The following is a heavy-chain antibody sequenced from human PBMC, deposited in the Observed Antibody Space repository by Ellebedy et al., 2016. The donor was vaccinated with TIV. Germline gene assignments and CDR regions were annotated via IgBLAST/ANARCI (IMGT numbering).Heavy chain of an antibody. Sequence: GESLKISCAASGFNFRSYWMTWVRQAPGKGLEWVAKIRQEGDEIYYVESVKGRFTISRDNTKNSLFLQMNSLRVEDTAVYYCARRASYGDYAVQVNPWFDPWGQGTLVTVSS. D-gene: IGHD4-17*01. V-gene: IGHV3-7*01. CDR2: IRQEGDEI. CDR3: ARRASYGDYAVQVNPWFDP. CDR1: GFNFRSYW. J-gene: IGHJ5*02.